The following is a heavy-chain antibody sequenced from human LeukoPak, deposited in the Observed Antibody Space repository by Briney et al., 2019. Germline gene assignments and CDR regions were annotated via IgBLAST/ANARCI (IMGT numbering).Heavy chain of an antibody. D-gene: IGHD3-3*01. CDR2: IYYSGST. Sequence: PPETLSLTCTVSGGSISSYYWSWIRQPPGKGLEWIGYIYYSGSTNYNPSLKSRVTISVDTSKNQFSLKLSSVTAADTAVYYCARDRRFLEPMDVWGKGTTVTVSS. J-gene: IGHJ6*04. V-gene: IGHV4-59*01. CDR3: ARDRRFLEPMDV. CDR1: GGSISSYY.